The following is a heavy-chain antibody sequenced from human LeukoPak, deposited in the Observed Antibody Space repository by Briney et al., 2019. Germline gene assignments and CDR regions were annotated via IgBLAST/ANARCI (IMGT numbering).Heavy chain of an antibody. CDR2: ISSSSSYI. D-gene: IGHD2-2*02. V-gene: IGHV3-21*01. CDR1: GFTFSSYS. CDR3: AKRCSSTSCYNAFDI. J-gene: IGHJ3*02. Sequence: PGGSLRLSCAASGFTFSSYSMNWVRQAPGKGLEWVSSISSSSSYIYYADSVKGRFTISRDNSKNTLYLQMNSLRAEDTAVYYCAKRCSSTSCYNAFDIWGQGTMVTVSS.